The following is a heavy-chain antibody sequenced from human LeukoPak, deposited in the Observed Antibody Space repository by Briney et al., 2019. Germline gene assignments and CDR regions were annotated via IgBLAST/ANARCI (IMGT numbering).Heavy chain of an antibody. J-gene: IGHJ4*02. Sequence: GGSLRLPCGASGFSFSSYAMSWVRQAPGKGLEWVSAISGSGGSTYYADSVKGRFTISRDNSKNTLYLQMNSLRAEDTAVYYCAKGRKRCSGGSCYSVTSPFDYWGQGTLVTVSS. CDR2: ISGSGGST. CDR1: GFSFSSYA. V-gene: IGHV3-23*01. D-gene: IGHD2-15*01. CDR3: AKGRKRCSGGSCYSVTSPFDY.